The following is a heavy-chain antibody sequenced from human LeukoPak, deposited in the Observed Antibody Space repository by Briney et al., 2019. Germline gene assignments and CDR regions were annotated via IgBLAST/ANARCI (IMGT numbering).Heavy chain of an antibody. J-gene: IGHJ4*02. D-gene: IGHD1-26*01. CDR2: IKQDGSEK. CDR1: GFTFSSYW. Sequence: GGSLRLSCAASGFTFSSYWISWVRQAPGKGLEWVANIKQDGSEKYYVDSVKGRFTISRDNAKNSLYLQMNSLRAEDTAVYYCARVRWELPFDYWGQGTLVTVSS. V-gene: IGHV3-7*01. CDR3: ARVRWELPFDY.